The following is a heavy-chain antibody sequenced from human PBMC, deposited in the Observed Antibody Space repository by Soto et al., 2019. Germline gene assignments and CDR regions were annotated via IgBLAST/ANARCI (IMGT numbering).Heavy chain of an antibody. V-gene: IGHV3-21*01. J-gene: IGHJ4*02. CDR3: ARAISSAVPDY. D-gene: IGHD3-3*02. CDR2: ISSSSSYI. Sequence: GGSVRLSCAASGFTFSSYSMNWVRQAPGKGLEWVSSISSSSSYIYYADSVKGRFTISRDNAKNSLYLQMNSLRAEDTAVYYCARAISSAVPDYWGQGTLVTVSS. CDR1: GFTFSSYS.